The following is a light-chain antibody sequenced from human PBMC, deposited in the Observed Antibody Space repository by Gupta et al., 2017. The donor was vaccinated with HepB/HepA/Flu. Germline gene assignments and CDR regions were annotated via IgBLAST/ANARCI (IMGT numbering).Light chain of an antibody. Sequence: DIHLTQSPSSLSAAVGDSVTITCRASQNIIKYLSWYQKKAGKAPKLLIYAAYNLQSGVPSRFSGTGSGTYFTLTISSLQPEDFATYYCQQSIRTPTFGGGTKVEI. CDR1: QNIIKY. J-gene: IGKJ4*01. CDR3: QQSIRTPT. CDR2: AAY. V-gene: IGKV1-39*01.